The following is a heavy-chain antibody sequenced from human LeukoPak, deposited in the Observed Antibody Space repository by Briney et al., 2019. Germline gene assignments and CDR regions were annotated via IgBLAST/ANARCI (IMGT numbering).Heavy chain of an antibody. CDR2: INPNSGGT. CDR3: ARDTSIVGAPHNY. J-gene: IGHJ4*02. D-gene: IGHD1-26*01. Sequence: GASVKVSCKASGYTFTGYQIHWVRQAPGQGLEWMGWINPNSGGTNSAQKFLGRVSMTRDTSISTAYMELSRLRSDDTAVYYCARDTSIVGAPHNYWGQGTLVTVSS. CDR1: GYTFTGYQ. V-gene: IGHV1-2*02.